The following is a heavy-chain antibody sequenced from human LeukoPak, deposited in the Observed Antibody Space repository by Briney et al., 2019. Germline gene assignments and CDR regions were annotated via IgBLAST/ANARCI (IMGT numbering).Heavy chain of an antibody. J-gene: IGHJ6*03. CDR1: GYTFTSYA. V-gene: IGHV1-3*01. Sequence: ASVKVSCKASGYTFTSYAMHWVRQAPGQRLEWMGWINAGNGNTKYSQKFQGRVTITRDTSASTAYMELSSLRSEDTAVYYCARPKDPGDYYYMDVWGKGTTVTVSS. CDR2: INAGNGNT. CDR3: ARPKDPGDYYYMDV.